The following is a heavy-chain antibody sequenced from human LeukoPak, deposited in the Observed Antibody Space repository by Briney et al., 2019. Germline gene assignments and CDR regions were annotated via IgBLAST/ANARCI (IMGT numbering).Heavy chain of an antibody. J-gene: IGHJ4*02. CDR1: GYTFTGYY. CDR3: ARAPRYYDSSGYYFLNY. D-gene: IGHD3-22*01. Sequence: GASVKVSCKASGYTFTGYYMHWVRQAPGQGLEWMGWINPNSGGTNYAQKFQGRVTMTRDTSISTAYMELSRLRSDDTAVYYCARAPRYYDSSGYYFLNYWGQGTLVTVSS. V-gene: IGHV1-2*02. CDR2: INPNSGGT.